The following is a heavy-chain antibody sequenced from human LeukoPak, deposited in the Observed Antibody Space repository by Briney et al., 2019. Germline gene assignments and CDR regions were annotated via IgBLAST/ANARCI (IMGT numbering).Heavy chain of an antibody. CDR2: IWYDGSNK. J-gene: IGHJ4*02. V-gene: IGHV3-33*01. Sequence: GGSLRLSCAASGFTFSSYGMHWVRQAPGNGLEREAVIWYDGSNKFYADSVKGRFTISRDNSKNTLYLQMNSLRAEDTAVYYCARDRAAADLDYWGQGTLVTASS. CDR3: ARDRAAADLDY. CDR1: GFTFSSYG. D-gene: IGHD6-13*01.